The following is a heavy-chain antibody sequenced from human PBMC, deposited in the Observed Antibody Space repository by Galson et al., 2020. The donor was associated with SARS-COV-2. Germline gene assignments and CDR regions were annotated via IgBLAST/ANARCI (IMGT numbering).Heavy chain of an antibody. CDR1: GFTVSSNY. V-gene: IGHV3-53*01. CDR2: IYSGGST. CDR3: ASSPYCGGDCHPYYYYGMDV. J-gene: IGHJ6*02. Sequence: GGSLRLSCAASGFTVSSNYMSWVRQAPGKGLEWVSVIYSGGSTYYADSVKGRFTISRDNSKNTLYLQMNSLRAEDTAVYYCASSPYCGGDCHPYYYYGMDVWGQGTTVTVSS. D-gene: IGHD2-21*02.